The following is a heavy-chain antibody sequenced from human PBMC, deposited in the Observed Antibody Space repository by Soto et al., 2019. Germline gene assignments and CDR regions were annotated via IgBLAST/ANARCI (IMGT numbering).Heavy chain of an antibody. D-gene: IGHD4-17*01. CDR1: CGSISSSNW. CDR3: ARAVNDYGDYYGMDV. V-gene: IGHV4-4*02. J-gene: IGHJ6*02. Sequence: SETLSLTCAVSCGSISSSNWWSWVRQPPGKGLEWIGEIYHSGSTNYNPSLKSRVTISVDKSKNQFSLKLSSVTAADTAVYYCARAVNDYGDYYGMDVWGQGTTVTVSS. CDR2: IYHSGST.